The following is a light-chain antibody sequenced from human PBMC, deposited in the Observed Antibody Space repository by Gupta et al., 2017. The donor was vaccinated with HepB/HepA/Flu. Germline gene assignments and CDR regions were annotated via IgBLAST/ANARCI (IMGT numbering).Light chain of an antibody. CDR1: TGTVTSSYS. Sequence: QTVVTPDPSLTVFPGGTVTLTCASSTGTVTSSYSPNWFQQKPGQAPRALIYTTTNNHPWTPARFSGSLPGGKAVMTLSGVQPEDEAEYSCLLLYGGAGVFGGGTKLTVL. J-gene: IGLJ3*02. CDR3: LLLYGGAGV. CDR2: TTT. V-gene: IGLV7-43*01.